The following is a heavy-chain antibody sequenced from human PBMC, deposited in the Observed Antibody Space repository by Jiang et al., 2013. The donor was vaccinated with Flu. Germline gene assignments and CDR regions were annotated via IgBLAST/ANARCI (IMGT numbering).Heavy chain of an antibody. D-gene: IGHD3-3*01. CDR1: AGTFTAYY. V-gene: IGHV1-2*06. J-gene: IGHJ6*02. CDR3: ARVVGDFGVVIKGGYYYDAMDV. CDR2: INPNSGGA. Sequence: GAEVKKPGASVKVSCKASAGTFTAYYIHWVRQAPGQGLEWMGRINPNSGGANYAQKFQGRATMTRDTSITTVYMELSRLRSDDTAVYYCARVVGDFGVVIKGGYYYDAMDVWGQGTTVTVSS.